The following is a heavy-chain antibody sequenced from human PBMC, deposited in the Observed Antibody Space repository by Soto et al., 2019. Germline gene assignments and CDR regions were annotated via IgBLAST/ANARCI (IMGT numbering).Heavy chain of an antibody. CDR2: IYYSGST. D-gene: IGHD1-26*01. V-gene: IGHV4-59*01. Sequence: PSETLSLTCTVSGGSISTYYWSWSRQPPGKGLEWIGYIYYSGSTNYNPSLKSRVSMSVDTSKNQFSLKLSSVTAADTAVYYCARGYSGSYSRADYWGQGTLVTVS. J-gene: IGHJ4*02. CDR1: GGSISTYY. CDR3: ARGYSGSYSRADY.